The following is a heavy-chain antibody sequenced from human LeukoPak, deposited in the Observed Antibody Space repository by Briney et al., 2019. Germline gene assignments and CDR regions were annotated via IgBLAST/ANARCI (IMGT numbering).Heavy chain of an antibody. CDR3: ARHAYYDSSGYYYGLGGYFDY. D-gene: IGHD3-22*01. CDR2: IYYSGST. CDR1: GGSISSSSYY. J-gene: IGHJ4*02. V-gene: IGHV4-39*01. Sequence: SETLSLTCTVSGGSISSSSYYWGWIRQPPGKGLEWIGSIYYSGSTYYNPSLKSRVTISVDTSKNQFSLKLSSVTAADTAVYYCARHAYYDSSGYYYGLGGYFDYWGQGTLVTVSS.